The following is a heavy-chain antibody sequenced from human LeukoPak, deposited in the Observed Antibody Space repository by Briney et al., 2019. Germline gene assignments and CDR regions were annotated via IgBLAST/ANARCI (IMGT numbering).Heavy chain of an antibody. D-gene: IGHD4-23*01. CDR1: GGTFSGYY. J-gene: IGHJ3*02. CDR2: INRSGST. Sequence: KSSETLSLTCAVYGGTFSGYYWSWIRQPPGKGLEWIGEINRSGSTNYNPSLKSRVTISADKPKIHFSMKQSTVAAADTAVYYCAGGSGGNSDDAFDIYGRGTMATVSS. CDR3: AGGSGGNSDDAFDI. V-gene: IGHV4-34*08.